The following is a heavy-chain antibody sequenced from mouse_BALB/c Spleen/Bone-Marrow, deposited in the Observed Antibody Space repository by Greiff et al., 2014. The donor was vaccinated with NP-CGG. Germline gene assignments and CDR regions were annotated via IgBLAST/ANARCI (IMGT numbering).Heavy chain of an antibody. J-gene: IGHJ4*01. V-gene: IGHV1-80*01. Sequence: QVQLQQSGAELVRPGSSVSISCKVSGYSLSNYGMNWVKQRPGQGLEWIGQIYPGDGDTNYNGKFKCRVTLTADKYSSTGYMQLNSLTSEDSAVYFCASVYDYGRGYAMDYWGQGTSVTVSS. CDR2: IYPGDGDT. D-gene: IGHD2-4*01. CDR1: GYSLSNYG. CDR3: ASVYDYGRGYAMDY.